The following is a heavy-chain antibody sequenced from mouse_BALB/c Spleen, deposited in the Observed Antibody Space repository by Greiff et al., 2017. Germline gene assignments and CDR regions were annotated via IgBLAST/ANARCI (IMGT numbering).Heavy chain of an antibody. D-gene: IGHD1-1*01. CDR3: ARHYYGSRGYFDV. CDR2: ISSGGSYT. CDR1: GFTFSSYG. Sequence: EVQLQESGGDLVKPGGSLKLSCAASGFTFSSYGMSWVRQTPDKRLEWVATISSGGSYTYYPDSVKGRFTISRDNAKNTLYLQMSSLKSEDTAMYYCARHYYGSRGYFDVWGAGTTVTVSS. V-gene: IGHV5-6*01. J-gene: IGHJ1*01.